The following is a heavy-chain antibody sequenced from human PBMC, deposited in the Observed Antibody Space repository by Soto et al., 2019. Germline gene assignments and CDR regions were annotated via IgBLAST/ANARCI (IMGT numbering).Heavy chain of an antibody. D-gene: IGHD3-22*01. CDR1: GFDVSNTD. CDR3: AREAIIVIAAPEYYFDY. V-gene: IGHV3-66*01. J-gene: IGHJ4*02. Sequence: EVQLVESGGDLVQRGGSLRLSCAASGFDVSNTDMSWVRQAPGKGLEWVSVIYSGGYTNYADSVKGRFIVSRDSPKNTLYLQTDSLRAEDTAVHYCAREAIIVIAAPEYYFDYWGQGTLVTVSS. CDR2: IYSGGYT.